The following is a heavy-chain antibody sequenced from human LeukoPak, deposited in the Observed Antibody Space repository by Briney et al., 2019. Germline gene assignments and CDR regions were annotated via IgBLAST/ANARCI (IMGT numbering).Heavy chain of an antibody. D-gene: IGHD3-22*01. CDR3: SRDARSYYYDSSEGFDY. Sequence: GGCLRLFCPASGFTFSSYSMNWVRQAPGRGLEWVSSISSSSSYIYYADSVNGRFTISRDNAKNSLYLQMNSLRAEDTAVYYCSRDARSYYYDSSEGFDYWGQGTLVTVSS. V-gene: IGHV3-21*01. CDR1: GFTFSSYS. J-gene: IGHJ4*02. CDR2: ISSSSSYI.